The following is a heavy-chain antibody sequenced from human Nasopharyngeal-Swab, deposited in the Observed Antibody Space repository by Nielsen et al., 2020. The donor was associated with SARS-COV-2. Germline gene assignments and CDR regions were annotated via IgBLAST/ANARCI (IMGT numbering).Heavy chain of an antibody. J-gene: IGHJ6*02. CDR1: GFTFSSYS. CDR3: AREGSSSSGFYYYGMDV. D-gene: IGHD6-6*01. V-gene: IGHV3-7*03. Sequence: GGSLRLSCAASGFTFSSYSMNWVRQAPGKGLEWVANIKQDGSEKYYVDSVKGRFTISRDNAKNSLYLQMNSLRAEDTAVYYCAREGSSSSGFYYYGMDVWGQGTTVTVSS. CDR2: IKQDGSEK.